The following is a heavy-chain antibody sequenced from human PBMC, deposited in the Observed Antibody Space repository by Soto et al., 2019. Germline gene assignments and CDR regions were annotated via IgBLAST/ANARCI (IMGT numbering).Heavy chain of an antibody. CDR3: AREGIAVAGLYYYYGMDI. D-gene: IGHD6-19*01. Sequence: GSLRLSCAASGFTFSSYSMNWVRQAPGKGLEWVSSISSSSSYIYYADSVKGRFTISRDNAKNSLYLQMNSLRAEDTAVYYCAREGIAVAGLYYYYGMDIWGQGTTVTVSS. CDR1: GFTFSSYS. J-gene: IGHJ6*02. CDR2: ISSSSSYI. V-gene: IGHV3-21*01.